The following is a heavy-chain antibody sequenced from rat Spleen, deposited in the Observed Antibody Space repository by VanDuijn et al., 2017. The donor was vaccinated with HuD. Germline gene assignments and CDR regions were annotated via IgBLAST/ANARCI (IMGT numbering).Heavy chain of an antibody. D-gene: IGHD1-12*03. Sequence: QVQLKESGPGLVQPSQTLSLTCTVSGFSLTDNSLHWVRQPPGKGLEWMGGIWDDETTDYNPALKSRLSISRDTPKGQVFLRMDSLQTDDTAIYFCSCDGYYWGQGVMVTVSS. J-gene: IGHJ2*01. CDR2: IWDDETT. CDR1: GFSLTDNS. CDR3: SCDGYY. V-gene: IGHV2-1*01.